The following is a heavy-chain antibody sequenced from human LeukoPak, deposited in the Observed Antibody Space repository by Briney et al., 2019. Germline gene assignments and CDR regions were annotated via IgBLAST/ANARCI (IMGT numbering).Heavy chain of an antibody. D-gene: IGHD1-26*01. J-gene: IGHJ6*03. V-gene: IGHV1-46*01. CDR2: INPSGGST. Sequence: ASVKVSCKASGYTFTSYYMHWVRQAPGQGLEWMGIINPSGGSTSYAQKFQGRVTMTRDTSTSTVYMELSSLGSEDTAVYYCARVGYEGATRYYYYMDVWGKGTTVTVSS. CDR3: ARVGYEGATRYYYYMDV. CDR1: GYTFTSYY.